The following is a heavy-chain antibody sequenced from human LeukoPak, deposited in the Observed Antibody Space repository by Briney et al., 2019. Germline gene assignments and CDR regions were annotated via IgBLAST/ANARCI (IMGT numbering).Heavy chain of an antibody. CDR1: GGSFSGYY. D-gene: IGHD6-13*01. V-gene: IGHV4-34*01. Sequence: SETLSLTCAVYGGSFSGYYWSWIRQPPGKGLEWIGEINHSGSTNYNPSLKSRVTISVDTSKNQFSLKLSSVTAADTAVYYCARRDSSWPHYYYYMDVWGKGTTVTVSS. CDR3: ARRDSSWPHYYYYMDV. J-gene: IGHJ6*03. CDR2: INHSGST.